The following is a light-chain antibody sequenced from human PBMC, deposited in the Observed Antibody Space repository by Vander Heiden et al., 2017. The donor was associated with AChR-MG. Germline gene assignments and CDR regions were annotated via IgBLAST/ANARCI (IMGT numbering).Light chain of an antibody. CDR3: ATWDDSLSAQV. Sequence: QSVLTQAPSASGTPGQRVTLSCSGAGSNIGSNAVHWYQQLPGTAPKLLIYSTNQRPSGVPDRFSGSRSGTSASLAISGLQSEDEADYYCATWDDSLSAQVFGGGTKLTVL. CDR1: GSNIGSNA. V-gene: IGLV1-44*01. J-gene: IGLJ2*01. CDR2: STN.